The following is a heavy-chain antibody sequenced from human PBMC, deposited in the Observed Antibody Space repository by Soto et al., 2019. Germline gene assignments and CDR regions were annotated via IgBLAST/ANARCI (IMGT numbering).Heavy chain of an antibody. Sequence: QVQLQQWGAGLLKPSETLSLTCAVYGGSFSGYYWSWIRQPPGKGLEWIGEINHSGSTNYNPSLKSRVTISVDTSKNQFSLTLSAVTAADTAVYYCASWYCSGCSCYAYWCQGTLVTVSS. CDR1: GGSFSGYY. D-gene: IGHD2-15*01. CDR3: ASWYCSGCSCYAY. J-gene: IGHJ4*02. V-gene: IGHV4-34*01. CDR2: INHSGST.